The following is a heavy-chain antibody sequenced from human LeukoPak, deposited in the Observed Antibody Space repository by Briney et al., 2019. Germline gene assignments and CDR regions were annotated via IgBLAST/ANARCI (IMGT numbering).Heavy chain of an antibody. CDR1: GGSISSYY. D-gene: IGHD5-24*01. CDR3: AREEVSQRYNWFDP. V-gene: IGHV4-4*07. J-gene: IGHJ5*02. CDR2: IYTSGST. Sequence: PSETLSLTCTVSGGSISSYYWSWIRQPAGKGLEWIGRIYTSGSTNYNPSLKSRVTMSVDTSKNQFSLKLSSVTAADTAVYYCAREEVSQRYNWFDPWGQGTPVTVSS.